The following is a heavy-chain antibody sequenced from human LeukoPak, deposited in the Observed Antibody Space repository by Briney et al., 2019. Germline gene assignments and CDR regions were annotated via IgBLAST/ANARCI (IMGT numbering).Heavy chain of an antibody. Sequence: PSETLSLTCTVSGGSISSSSYYWGWIRQPPGKGLEWIGSIYYSGSTYYNPSLKSRVTISVDTSKNQFSLKLSSVTAADTAVYYCARDWNIVVVPAAIVRFDPWGQGTLVTVSS. V-gene: IGHV4-39*07. CDR2: IYYSGST. J-gene: IGHJ5*02. CDR3: ARDWNIVVVPAAIVRFDP. CDR1: GGSISSSSYY. D-gene: IGHD2-2*01.